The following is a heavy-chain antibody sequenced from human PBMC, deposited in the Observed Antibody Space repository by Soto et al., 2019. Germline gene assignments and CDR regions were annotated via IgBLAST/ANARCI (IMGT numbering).Heavy chain of an antibody. V-gene: IGHV3-23*01. CDR3: AKGTTAVYCFDF. J-gene: IGHJ4*02. CDR1: GFTFSSYA. D-gene: IGHD2-15*01. Sequence: DVQLLESGGGLVQPGGSLRLSCAASGFTFSSYAMSWVRQAPGKGLEWVSAISATGGSAFYADSVKGRFTISRDNSKNTVFLQIDSLVTEDTAVYYWAKGTTAVYCFDFWGQGTLVNVSS. CDR2: ISATGGSA.